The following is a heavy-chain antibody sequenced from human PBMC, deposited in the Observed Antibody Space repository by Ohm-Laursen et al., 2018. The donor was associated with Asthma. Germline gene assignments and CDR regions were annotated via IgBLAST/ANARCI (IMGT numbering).Heavy chain of an antibody. CDR1: GFTFRSYA. D-gene: IGHD3-3*01. V-gene: IGHV3-30-3*01. J-gene: IGHJ4*02. CDR2: GGSYYDGGLK. Sequence: SLRLFCAASGFTFRSYAMHWVRQAPGKGLEWVAVGGSYYDGGLKYYADSVNGRFTVSRDDSKNTLYLQMNSLRPDDTAVYYCARDVMEWYLPASDFWGQGTLVTVSS. CDR3: ARDVMEWYLPASDF.